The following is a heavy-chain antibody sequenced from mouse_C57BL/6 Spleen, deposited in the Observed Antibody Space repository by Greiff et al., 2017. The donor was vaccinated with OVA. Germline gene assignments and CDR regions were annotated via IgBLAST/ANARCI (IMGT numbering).Heavy chain of an antibody. V-gene: IGHV2-6*01. CDR3: ASVYYYGSSWFAY. CDR2: IWGVGST. CDR1: GFSLTSYG. Sequence: QVHVKQSGPGLVAPSQSLSITCTVSGFSLTSYGVDWVRQSPGKGLEWLGVIWGVGSTKYNSALKSRLSISKDNSKSQVFLKMNSLQTDDTAMYYCASVYYYGSSWFAYWGQGTLVTVSA. J-gene: IGHJ3*01. D-gene: IGHD1-1*01.